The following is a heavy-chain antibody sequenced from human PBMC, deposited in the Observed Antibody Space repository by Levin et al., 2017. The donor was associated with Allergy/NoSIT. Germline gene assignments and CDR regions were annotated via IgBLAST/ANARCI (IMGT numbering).Heavy chain of an antibody. Sequence: GESLKISCKGSGYSFTSYWIGWVRQMPGKGLEWMGIIYPGDSDTRYSPSFQGQVTISADKSISTAYLQWSSLKASDTAMYYCARRGRQQPMIYYYGMDVWGQGTTVTVSS. J-gene: IGHJ6*02. CDR2: IYPGDSDT. D-gene: IGHD6-13*01. CDR3: ARRGRQQPMIYYYGMDV. V-gene: IGHV5-51*01. CDR1: GYSFTSYW.